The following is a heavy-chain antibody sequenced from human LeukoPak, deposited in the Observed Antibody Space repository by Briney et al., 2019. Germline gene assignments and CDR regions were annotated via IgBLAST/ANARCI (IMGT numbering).Heavy chain of an antibody. CDR1: GGSFSGYY. Sequence: PSETLSLTXAVYGGSFSGYYWSWIRQPPGKGMEWIGEINHSGSTNYNPSLKSRVTISVDTSKNQFSLKLSSVTAADTAVYYCRVEMATISQTYYFDYWGQGTLVTVSS. J-gene: IGHJ4*02. CDR3: RVEMATISQTYYFDY. D-gene: IGHD5-24*01. V-gene: IGHV4-34*01. CDR2: INHSGST.